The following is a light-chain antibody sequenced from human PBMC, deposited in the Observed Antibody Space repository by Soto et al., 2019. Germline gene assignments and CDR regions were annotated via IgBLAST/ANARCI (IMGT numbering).Light chain of an antibody. CDR1: QPVSGSH. V-gene: IGKV3-20*01. Sequence: EIVLTQSPVPLSLSPGERATLSCRASQPVSGSHLAWYQQRPGRAPRLLIYGASSRATGIPDRFSGSGSGTDFTLTIRRLEPEDFAVYYCQHYGFSLITFGQGTRLEIK. CDR3: QHYGFSLIT. CDR2: GAS. J-gene: IGKJ5*01.